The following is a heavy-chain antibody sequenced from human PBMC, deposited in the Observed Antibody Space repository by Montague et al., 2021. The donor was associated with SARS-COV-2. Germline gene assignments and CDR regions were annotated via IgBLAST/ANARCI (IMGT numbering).Heavy chain of an antibody. J-gene: IGHJ5*02. D-gene: IGHD3-16*01. CDR2: IYWSDET. V-gene: IGHV2-5*01. Sequence: PALVKPTQTLTLTCTFSGFSLTTTGVGVGWIRQPPGKALEWLGIIYWSDETRYSPSLRSRLTITKDTSKNQVVLNMANMGPVDTGTYFRAHEGYGCDNWFDPWGQGTLVTVSS. CDR1: GFSLTTTGVG. CDR3: AHEGYGCDNWFDP.